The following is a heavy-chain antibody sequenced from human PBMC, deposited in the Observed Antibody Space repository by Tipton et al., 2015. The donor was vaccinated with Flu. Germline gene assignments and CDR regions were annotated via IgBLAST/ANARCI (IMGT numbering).Heavy chain of an antibody. D-gene: IGHD3-10*01. J-gene: IGHJ4*02. V-gene: IGHV4-38-2*02. CDR2: VYHGGTT. Sequence: TLSLTCTVFGDSISSDYYWGWIRQPPGKGLEWIGCVYHGGTTYYNPSLKSRVAISLDTFKNQFSLKLTSVTAADTAVYYCATTTYFYGSGSHDYWGQGTLVTVSS. CDR3: ATTTYFYGSGSHDY. CDR1: GDSISSDYY.